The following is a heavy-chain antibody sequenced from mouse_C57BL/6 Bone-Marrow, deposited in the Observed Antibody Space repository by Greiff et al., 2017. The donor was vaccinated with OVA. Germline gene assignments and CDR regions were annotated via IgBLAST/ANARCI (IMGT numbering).Heavy chain of an antibody. V-gene: IGHV1-59*01. Sequence: QVQLKQPGAELVRPGTSVKLSCKASGYTFTSYWMHWVKQRPGQGLEWIGVIDPSDSYTNYNQKFKGKATLTVDTSSSTAYMQLSSLTSEDSAVYYCARMGLRRGNWGQGTLVTVSA. J-gene: IGHJ3*01. CDR3: ARMGLRRGN. D-gene: IGHD2-4*01. CDR1: GYTFTSYW. CDR2: IDPSDSYT.